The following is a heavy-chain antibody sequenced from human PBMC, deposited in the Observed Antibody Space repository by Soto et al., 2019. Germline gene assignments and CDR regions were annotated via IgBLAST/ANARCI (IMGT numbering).Heavy chain of an antibody. Sequence: QITLKESGPTLVKPTQTLTLTCTFSGLSLRTTGVGVGWVRQPPGKALEWLALLYWDDDKRYSPSLKSRLTITKDTSEKQVVLTMTNMDTVDTATYYCVQSRWGGGGGGGGGGGGGGGLDVWGQGTTVTVSS. CDR3: VQSRWGGGGGGGGGGGGGGGLDV. V-gene: IGHV2-5*02. J-gene: IGHJ6*02. CDR1: GLSLRTTGVG. CDR2: LYWDDDK. D-gene: IGHD3-16*01.